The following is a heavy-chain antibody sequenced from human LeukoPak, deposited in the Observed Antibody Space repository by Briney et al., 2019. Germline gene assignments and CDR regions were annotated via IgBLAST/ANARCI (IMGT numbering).Heavy chain of an antibody. D-gene: IGHD6-13*01. V-gene: IGHV3-66*01. J-gene: IGHJ4*02. CDR3: ASSSWDD. CDR1: GFTVSSKY. Sequence: GGSLRLSCAASGFTVSSKYMSWVRRPPGTGLEWVSVIYSDGNTYYADSVKGRFTISRDNSKNTVYLQMSSLRAEDTAVYYCASSSWDDWGQGTLVTVSS. CDR2: IYSDGNT.